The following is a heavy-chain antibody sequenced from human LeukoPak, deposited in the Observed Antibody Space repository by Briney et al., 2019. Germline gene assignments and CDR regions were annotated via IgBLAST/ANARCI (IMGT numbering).Heavy chain of an antibody. J-gene: IGHJ3*02. V-gene: IGHV1-2*02. Sequence: ASVKVSCKASGYTFTGYYMHWVRQAPGQGLEWMGWINPNSGGTNYAQKFQGRVTMTRDTSISTAYMELSRLRSDDTAVYYCAGDRDRISYYDSSGYYHSGAFDIWGQGTMVTVSS. CDR2: INPNSGGT. CDR3: AGDRDRISYYDSSGYYHSGAFDI. D-gene: IGHD3-22*01. CDR1: GYTFTGYY.